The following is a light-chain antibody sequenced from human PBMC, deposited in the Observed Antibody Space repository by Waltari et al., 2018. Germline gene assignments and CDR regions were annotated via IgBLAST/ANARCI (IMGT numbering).Light chain of an antibody. CDR1: SSDVGFSNS. Sequence: QSALTQPASVSGSPGQSITISCTGTSSDVGFSNSVSWYQQHPGKAPKLMIYDVSERPSGVSNRFSGSKSGNTASLTISGLQAEDEAYYYCNSYAGSSSWVFGGGTKLTVL. CDR2: DVS. J-gene: IGLJ3*02. CDR3: NSYAGSSSWV. V-gene: IGLV2-14*01.